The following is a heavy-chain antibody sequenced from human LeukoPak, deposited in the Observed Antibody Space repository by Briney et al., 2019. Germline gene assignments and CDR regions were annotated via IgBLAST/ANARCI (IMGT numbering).Heavy chain of an antibody. CDR1: GGSFSGYY. J-gene: IGHJ5*02. D-gene: IGHD3-3*01. V-gene: IGHV4-34*01. CDR2: INHSGST. Sequence: KPSETLSLTCAVYGGSFSGYYWSWIRQPPGKGLEWIGEINHSGSTNYNPSLKSRVTISVDTSKNQFSLKLSSVTAADTAVYYCARGVTIFGVVIIPRNWFDPWGQGTLVTVSS. CDR3: ARGVTIFGVVIIPRNWFDP.